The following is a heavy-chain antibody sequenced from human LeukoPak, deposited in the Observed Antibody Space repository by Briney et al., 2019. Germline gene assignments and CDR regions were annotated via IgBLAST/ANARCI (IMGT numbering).Heavy chain of an antibody. CDR3: ARDHRFLGYLGY. Sequence: GGSLRLSCAASGFTFSSYAMSWVRQAPGKGLEWVSAISGSGGSTYYADSVKGRFTISRDNSKNTLYLQMNSLRAEDTAVYYCARDHRFLGYLGYWGQGTLVTVSS. J-gene: IGHJ4*02. D-gene: IGHD3-16*02. CDR1: GFTFSSYA. CDR2: ISGSGGST. V-gene: IGHV3-23*01.